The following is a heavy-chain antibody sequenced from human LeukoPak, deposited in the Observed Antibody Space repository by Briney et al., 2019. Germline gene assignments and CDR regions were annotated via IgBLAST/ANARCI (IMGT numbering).Heavy chain of an antibody. CDR3: ARVVVPAAILGLDMASWRENYYYYMDV. D-gene: IGHD2-2*01. CDR1: GGTFSSYA. V-gene: IGHV1-69*13. Sequence: SVKVSCKASGGTFSSYAISWVRQAPGQGLEWMGGIIPIFGTANYAQKFQGRVTITADESSSTAYMELSSLRSEDTAVYYCARVVVPAAILGLDMASWRENYYYYMDVWGKGTTVTVSS. CDR2: IIPIFGTA. J-gene: IGHJ6*03.